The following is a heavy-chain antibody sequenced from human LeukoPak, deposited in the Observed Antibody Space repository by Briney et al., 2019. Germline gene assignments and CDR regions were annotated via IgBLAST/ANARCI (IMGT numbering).Heavy chain of an antibody. J-gene: IGHJ4*02. Sequence: GGSQRLSCAASGFTFSSYAMHWVRQAPGKGLEWVAVISYDGSNKYYADSVKGRFTISRDNAKNSLYLQMNSLRAEDTALYYCAKIRGNYFDYWGQGTLVTVSS. CDR3: AKIRGNYFDY. CDR1: GFTFSSYA. V-gene: IGHV3-30-3*02. CDR2: ISYDGSNK.